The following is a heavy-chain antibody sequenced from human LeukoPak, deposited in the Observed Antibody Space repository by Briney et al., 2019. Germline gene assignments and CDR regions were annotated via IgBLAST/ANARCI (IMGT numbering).Heavy chain of an antibody. J-gene: IGHJ6*03. CDR2: ISAYNGNT. D-gene: IGHD3-10*01. CDR1: GYTFTSYG. V-gene: IGHV1-18*01. CDR3: ARGTKGSYYNFYYYYYMDV. Sequence: APVTVSCKASGYTFTSYGISWVRQAPGQGLEWMGWISAYNGNTNYAQKLQGRVTMTTDTSTSTAYMELSSLRSEDTAVYYCARGTKGSYYNFYYYYYMDVWGKGTTVTISS.